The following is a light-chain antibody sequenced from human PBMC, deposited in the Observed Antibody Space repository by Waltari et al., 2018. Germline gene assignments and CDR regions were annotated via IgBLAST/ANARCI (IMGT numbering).Light chain of an antibody. CDR1: HAISRW. CDR2: AAS. CDR3: FQHGEYPRT. J-gene: IGKJ1*01. V-gene: IGKV1-12*01. Sequence: DIQMTQSPSSVSASVGDRVTITCRASHAISRWLAWYQHKLGKAPQLLIYAASSLQSGVPARFSGSGFGTDITLTISSLQPEDFATYYCFQHGEYPRTFGQGTKVEVK.